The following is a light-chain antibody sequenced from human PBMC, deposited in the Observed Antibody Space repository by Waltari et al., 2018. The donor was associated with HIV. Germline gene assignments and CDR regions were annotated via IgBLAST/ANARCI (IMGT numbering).Light chain of an antibody. CDR2: EVT. V-gene: IGLV2-8*01. Sequence: QSTLTQPPSASGSPGQSVTISCTGTSSDIGGYNHVSWYQHHPGKAPKLIMTEVTKRPSGVPDRFSGSKSGNTASLTVSGLQADDEALYYCSSFAPTNKFYVLFGGGTTLTVL. J-gene: IGLJ2*01. CDR1: SSDIGGYNH. CDR3: SSFAPTNKFYVL.